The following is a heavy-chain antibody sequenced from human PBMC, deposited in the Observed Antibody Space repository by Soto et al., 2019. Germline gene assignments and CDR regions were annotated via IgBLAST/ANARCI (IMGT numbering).Heavy chain of an antibody. D-gene: IGHD3-3*01. J-gene: IGHJ4*02. CDR1: GFTFTNCA. Sequence: PGGSLRLSCAASGFTFTNCAMSWVRQAPGKGLEWVSAISGSGFNTYYADSVKGRFTISRDNSKNTPYLQMNSLRAEDTAVYYCAKEGPGGSGYYPVGYWGQGILVTVYS. CDR2: ISGSGFNT. V-gene: IGHV3-23*01. CDR3: AKEGPGGSGYYPVGY.